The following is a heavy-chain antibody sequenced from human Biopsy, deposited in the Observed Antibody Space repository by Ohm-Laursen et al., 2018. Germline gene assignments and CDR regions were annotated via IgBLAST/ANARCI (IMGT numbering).Heavy chain of an antibody. CDR1: GGSISSDY. V-gene: IGHV4-59*01. CDR3: AREAAIIDPRTRAFDY. D-gene: IGHD6-25*01. CDR2: IYYSGST. J-gene: IGHJ4*02. Sequence: PGTLSLTCTVSGGSISSDYWSWIRQTPGKGLEWIGYIYYSGSTNYNPSLKSRVTISVDTSKNQFSLKLRSVTAADTAVYYCAREAAIIDPRTRAFDYWGQGTLVTVSS.